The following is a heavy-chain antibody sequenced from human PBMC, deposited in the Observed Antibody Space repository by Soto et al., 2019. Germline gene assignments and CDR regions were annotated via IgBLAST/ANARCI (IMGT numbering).Heavy chain of an antibody. CDR1: GGTFSSYA. CDR3: AGDVAARPRE. CDR2: IIPIFGTA. V-gene: IGHV1-69*13. D-gene: IGHD6-6*01. J-gene: IGHJ4*02. Sequence: SVKVSCKAPGGTFSSYAISWVRQAPGQGLEWMGGIIPIFGTANYAQKFQGRVTITADESTSTAYMELSSLRSEDTAVYYCAGDVAARPREWGQGTLVTVSS.